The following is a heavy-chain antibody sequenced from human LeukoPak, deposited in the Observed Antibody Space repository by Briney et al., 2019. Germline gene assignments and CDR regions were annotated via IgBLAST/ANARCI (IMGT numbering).Heavy chain of an antibody. CDR2: IYSGGST. J-gene: IGHJ4*02. V-gene: IGHV3-66*01. CDR3: ARAGRPRLGTDY. CDR1: GFTVSSNY. D-gene: IGHD7-27*01. Sequence: GGSLRLSCAASGFTVSSNYMSWVRQPPGKGLEWVSVIYSGGSTYYADSVKGRFTISRDNSKNTLYLQMNSLRAEDTAVYYCARAGRPRLGTDYWGQGTLVTVSS.